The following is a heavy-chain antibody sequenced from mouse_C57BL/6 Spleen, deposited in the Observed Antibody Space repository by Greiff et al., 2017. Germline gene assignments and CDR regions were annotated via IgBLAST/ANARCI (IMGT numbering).Heavy chain of an antibody. CDR3: ARPYLYAMDY. CDR1: GYTFTDYY. D-gene: IGHD5-5*01. Sequence: VQLQQSGPELVKPGASVKISCKASGYTFTDYYMNWVKQSHGKSLEWIGDINPNNGGTSYNQKFKGKATLTVDKSSSTAYMELRSLTSEDSAVYYCARPYLYAMDYWGQGTSVTVSS. J-gene: IGHJ4*01. CDR2: INPNNGGT. V-gene: IGHV1-26*01.